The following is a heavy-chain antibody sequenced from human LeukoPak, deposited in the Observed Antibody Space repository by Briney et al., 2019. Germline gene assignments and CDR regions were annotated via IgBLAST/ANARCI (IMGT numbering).Heavy chain of an antibody. CDR2: IWYDGSNK. Sequence: GSLRLSCAASGFTFSSYGMNWVRQAPGKGLEWVANIWYDGSNKYYADSVKGRFTISRDNSKNTLYLQMNSLRAEDTAVYYCARALFNYDNSGLNYWGQGTLVTVSS. D-gene: IGHD3-22*01. V-gene: IGHV3-33*01. CDR3: ARALFNYDNSGLNY. CDR1: GFTFSSYG. J-gene: IGHJ4*02.